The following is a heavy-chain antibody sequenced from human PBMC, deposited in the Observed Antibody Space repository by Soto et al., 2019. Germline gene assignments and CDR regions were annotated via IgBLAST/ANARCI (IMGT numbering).Heavy chain of an antibody. V-gene: IGHV3-11*01. CDR2: ISSSGSTI. D-gene: IGHD5-12*01. Sequence: PGVSLRLSCAASGFTFSDYYMSWIRQAPGKGLEWVSYISSSGSTIYYADSVKGRFTISRDNAKNSLYLQMNSLRAEDTAVYYCARDSDILATIAWFDPWGQGTLVTVSS. CDR3: ARDSDILATIAWFDP. J-gene: IGHJ5*02. CDR1: GFTFSDYY.